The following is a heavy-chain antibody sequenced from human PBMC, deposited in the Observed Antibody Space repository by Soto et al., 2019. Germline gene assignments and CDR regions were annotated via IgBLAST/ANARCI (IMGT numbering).Heavy chain of an antibody. CDR3: AKDAVYGDGLWLPES. Sequence: PVGSLSLSCASSGFPFSSYTMNLVRPAPGKGLEWVSSISSRSRHIYHADSVKGRFTISKDNSKDTLYLQMNSLRAEDTAVYYCAKDAVYGDGLWLPESWGQGTLVTVSS. CDR1: GFPFSSYT. D-gene: IGHD4-17*01. CDR2: ISSRSRHI. J-gene: IGHJ5*02. V-gene: IGHV3-21*04.